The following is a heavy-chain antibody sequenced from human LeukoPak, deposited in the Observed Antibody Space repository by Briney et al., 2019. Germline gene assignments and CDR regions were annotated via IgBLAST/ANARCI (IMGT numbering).Heavy chain of an antibody. CDR2: IYYSGST. J-gene: IGHJ4*02. D-gene: IGHD3-10*01. CDR3: ARLLLLWFGEPDY. V-gene: IGHV4-39*01. Sequence: PSETLSLTCTVSGGSISSSTYSWGWIRQPPGKGLEWIGTIYYSGSTYHNPSPKSRVTISGDTSKNQFSLKLSSVTAADTAVYYCARLLLLWFGEPDYWGQGTVVTVSS. CDR1: GGSISSSTYS.